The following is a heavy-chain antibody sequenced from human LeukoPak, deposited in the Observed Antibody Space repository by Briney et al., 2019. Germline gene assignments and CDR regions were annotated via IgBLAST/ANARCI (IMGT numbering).Heavy chain of an antibody. Sequence: SETLSLTCTVSGGSISSSSYYWGWIRQPPGKGLEWIGNIYYSGSTYYNPSLKSRVTISLDTSKNQFSLKLSSVTAADTAVYYCARQTRGSFDYWGQGTLVTVSS. CDR2: IYYSGST. CDR1: GGSISSSSYY. J-gene: IGHJ4*02. D-gene: IGHD1-26*01. CDR3: ARQTRGSFDY. V-gene: IGHV4-39*01.